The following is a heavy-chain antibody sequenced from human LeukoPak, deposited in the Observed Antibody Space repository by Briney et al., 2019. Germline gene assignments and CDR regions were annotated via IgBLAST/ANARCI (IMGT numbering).Heavy chain of an antibody. Sequence: GGSLRLSCVASGFTFSNYAMSWVRQAPGKGLEWVSAITGSGTNTYYADSVKGRFAISRDNSKNTVFLQMNSLRHEDTAIYYCVIWGDYDVLTGYYVPDYWGQGTLVTVSS. CDR1: GFTFSNYA. D-gene: IGHD3-9*01. V-gene: IGHV3-23*01. CDR3: VIWGDYDVLTGYYVPDY. J-gene: IGHJ4*02. CDR2: ITGSGTNT.